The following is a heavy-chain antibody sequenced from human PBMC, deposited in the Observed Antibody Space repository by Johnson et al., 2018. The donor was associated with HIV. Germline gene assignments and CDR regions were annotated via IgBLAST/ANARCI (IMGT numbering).Heavy chain of an antibody. D-gene: IGHD1-7*01. J-gene: IGHJ3*02. CDR1: GFTFSSYW. V-gene: IGHV3-74*01. CDR3: ARVEWELELLGAFDI. Sequence: VQLVESGGGLVQPGGSLRLSCAASGFTFSSYWMHWVRQAPGKGLVWVSRIHSDGSSTSYADSVKGRFTISRDNAKNTLYLQMNSLRAEDTAVYYCARVEWELELLGAFDIWGQGTMVTVSS. CDR2: IHSDGSST.